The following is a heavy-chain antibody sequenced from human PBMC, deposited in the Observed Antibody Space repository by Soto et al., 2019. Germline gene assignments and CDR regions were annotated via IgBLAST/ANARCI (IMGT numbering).Heavy chain of an antibody. J-gene: IGHJ4*02. CDR2: INPSGGGT. CDR3: ATARYYCVEFLTEY. D-gene: IGHD1-26*01. V-gene: IGHV1-46*01. Sequence: ASVKVSCKASGYAFTSHYMHWVRQAPGQGLEWMGIINPSGGGTNYAQKFQGRVTVTSDTSTSTVYMYLSGLRSDDTAVYYCATARYYCVEFLTEYRGQGTLVTXSS. CDR1: GYAFTSHY.